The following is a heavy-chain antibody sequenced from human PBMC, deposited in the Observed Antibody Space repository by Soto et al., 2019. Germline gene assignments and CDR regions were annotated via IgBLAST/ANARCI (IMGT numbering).Heavy chain of an antibody. CDR1: GFSVSRDY. CDR2: IYSGGTT. CDR3: ARDLSGWYSNSWYNAFEI. Sequence: EVQLVESGGGLIQAGGSLRLSCAASGFSVSRDYMNWVRQAPGRGLEWVSVIYSGGTTDYADSVKGRFTISRDNSKNTVYLQMNSLRADDTAVYYCARDLSGWYSNSWYNAFEIWGQGTMVTVSS. D-gene: IGHD6-13*01. J-gene: IGHJ3*02. V-gene: IGHV3-53*01.